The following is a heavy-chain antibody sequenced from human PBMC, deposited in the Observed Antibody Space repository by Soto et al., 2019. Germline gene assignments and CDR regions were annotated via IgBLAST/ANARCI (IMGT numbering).Heavy chain of an antibody. V-gene: IGHV3-7*04. D-gene: IGHD3-10*01. CDR3: ARSSYGAFDY. J-gene: IGHJ4*02. Sequence: GGSLTLSCTASGFTLSSFWMSWVRQAPGKGLEWVANIKQDGSDKYYVDSVKGRFTISRDNAKNSLYLQMNSLRAEDTAVYYCARSSYGAFDYWGQGTLVTVSS. CDR2: IKQDGSDK. CDR1: GFTLSSFW.